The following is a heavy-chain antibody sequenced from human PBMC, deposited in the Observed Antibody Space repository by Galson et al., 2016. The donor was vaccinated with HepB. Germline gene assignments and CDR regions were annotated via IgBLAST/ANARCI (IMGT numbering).Heavy chain of an antibody. J-gene: IGHJ3*02. D-gene: IGHD3-16*01. CDR2: IDWDDNT. CDR3: ARTPYRGGAFDS. V-gene: IGHV2-70*13. Sequence: PALVKPTQTLTLTCTFSGFSLSTSGICVSWIRQPPGKALEWLALIDWDDNTYYNTSLKTRLTISKDTSKNQVVLTMTNMDPVDTAMYDCARTPYRGGAFDSWGQGTMVTVSS. CDR1: GFSLSTSGIC.